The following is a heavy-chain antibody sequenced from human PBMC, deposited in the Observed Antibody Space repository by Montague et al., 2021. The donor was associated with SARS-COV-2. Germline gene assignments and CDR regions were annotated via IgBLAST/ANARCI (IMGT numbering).Heavy chain of an antibody. J-gene: IGHJ4*02. CDR1: GGSFSGYY. Sequence: SETLSLTCAVYGGSFSGYYWSWIRQPPGKGLEWIGEINHSGSTNYNPSLKSRVTISVDTSKDQFSLKLSSVTAADTAVYYCAGVAGGYYHDSSAYFDYWGQGSLVTVSS. V-gene: IGHV4-34*01. CDR3: AGVAGGYYHDSSAYFDY. CDR2: INHSGST. D-gene: IGHD3-22*01.